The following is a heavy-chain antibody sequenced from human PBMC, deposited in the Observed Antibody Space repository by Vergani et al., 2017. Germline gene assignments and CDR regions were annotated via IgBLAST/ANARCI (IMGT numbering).Heavy chain of an antibody. V-gene: IGHV3-74*01. CDR2: INSDGSST. J-gene: IGHJ4*02. CDR3: AKATSQWFGELLGSPFDY. D-gene: IGHD3-10*01. CDR1: GFTFSSYW. Sequence: EVQLVESGGGLVQPGGSLRLSCAASGFTFSSYWMHWVRQAPGKGLVWVSRINSDGSSTSYADSVKGRFTISRDNAKNTLYLQMNSLRAEDTAVYYCAKATSQWFGELLGSPFDYWGQGTLVTVSS.